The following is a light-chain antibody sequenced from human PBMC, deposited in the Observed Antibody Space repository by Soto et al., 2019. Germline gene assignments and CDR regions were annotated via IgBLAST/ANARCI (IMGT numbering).Light chain of an antibody. CDR3: QQYGSSSLT. CDR2: GAS. V-gene: IGKV3-20*01. J-gene: IGKJ4*01. CDR1: QSVSRTY. Sequence: EIVLTQSPGTLSLSPGERATLSCRASQSVSRTYLAWYQQKLGQAPRLLIYGASSRAPGIPDRFSGGGSGTDFTLTISRLEPEDFALYYCQQYGSSSLTFGGGTKVEIK.